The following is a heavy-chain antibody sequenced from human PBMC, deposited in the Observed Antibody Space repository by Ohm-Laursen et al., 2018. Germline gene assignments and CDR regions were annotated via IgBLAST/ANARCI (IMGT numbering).Heavy chain of an antibody. CDR2: IYYSGST. Sequence: GTLSLTCTVSGGSISSYYWSWIRQPPGKGLEWIGYIYYSGSTNYNPSLKSRVTISVDTSKNQFSLKLSSVTAADTAVYYCAREGGGANWFDPWGQGTLVTVSS. J-gene: IGHJ5*02. CDR3: AREGGGANWFDP. CDR1: GGSISSYY. D-gene: IGHD1-26*01. V-gene: IGHV4-59*12.